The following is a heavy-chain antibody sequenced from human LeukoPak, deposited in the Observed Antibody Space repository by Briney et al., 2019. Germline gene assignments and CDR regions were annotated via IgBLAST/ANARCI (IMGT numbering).Heavy chain of an antibody. D-gene: IGHD6-6*01. Sequence: GGSLRLFCAAPGFTFSSYAMSWVRQAPAKGLAWVSAISGRGGSTYYAVSVMGRFTISRDNSKNTLYLQMHSLRSEDTAVYCFAKDVRQQLVSFIDNWGQGTLVTVSS. J-gene: IGHJ4*02. CDR2: ISGRGGST. CDR3: AKDVRQQLVSFIDN. V-gene: IGHV3-23*01. CDR1: GFTFSSYA.